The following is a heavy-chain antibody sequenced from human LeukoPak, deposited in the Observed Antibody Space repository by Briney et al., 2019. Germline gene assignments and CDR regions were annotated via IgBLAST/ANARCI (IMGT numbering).Heavy chain of an antibody. CDR1: GGSISSYY. D-gene: IGHD3-22*01. Sequence: PSETLSLTCTVSGGSISSYYWSWIRQPPGKGLEWIGYIYYSGSTNYNPSLKSRVTISVDTSKNQFSLKLSSVTAADTAAYYCARGPYYYDSSGYSDYWGQGTLVTVSS. CDR2: IYYSGST. CDR3: ARGPYYYDSSGYSDY. J-gene: IGHJ4*02. V-gene: IGHV4-59*01.